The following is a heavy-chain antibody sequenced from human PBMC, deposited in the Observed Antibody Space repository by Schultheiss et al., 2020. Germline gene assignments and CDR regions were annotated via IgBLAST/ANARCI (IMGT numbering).Heavy chain of an antibody. Sequence: GESLKISCAASGFTFSSYGMHWVRQAPGKGLEWVAVISYDGSNKYYADSVKGRFTISRDNSKNTLYLQMNSLRAEDTAVYYCARERCSSTSCYLNRDYYGMDVWGQGTTVTVSS. D-gene: IGHD2-2*01. J-gene: IGHJ6*02. CDR3: ARERCSSTSCYLNRDYYGMDV. V-gene: IGHV3-30*03. CDR2: ISYDGSNK. CDR1: GFTFSSYG.